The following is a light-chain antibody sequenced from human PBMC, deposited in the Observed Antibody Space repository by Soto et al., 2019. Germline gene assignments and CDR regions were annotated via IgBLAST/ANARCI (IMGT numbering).Light chain of an antibody. V-gene: IGLV2-8*01. CDR3: TSYAGGNNV. J-gene: IGLJ1*01. Sequence: QSALTQPPSASGSPGQSVTISCTGTSSDVGGDNYVSWYQQYPGKVPKLMVYEVNKRPSGVPDRFSGSKSGNTASLTVSGLQADDEADYYCTSYAGGNNVFGTGTKVTVL. CDR1: SSDVGGDNY. CDR2: EVN.